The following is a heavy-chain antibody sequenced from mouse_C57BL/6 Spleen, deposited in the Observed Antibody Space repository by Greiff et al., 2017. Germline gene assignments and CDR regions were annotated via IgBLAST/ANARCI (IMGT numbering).Heavy chain of an antibody. CDR2: IWRGGST. V-gene: IGHV2-5*01. J-gene: IGHJ4*01. CDR1: GFSLTSYG. Sequence: QVQLQQSGPGLVQPSQSLSITCTVSGFSLTSYGVHWVRQSPGQGLEWLGVIWRGGSTDYNTAYMSRLSITKDNTKSQVYFKMNSLQADDTAKYYCVKSGTGAAMDYWGQGTSVTVSS. CDR3: VKSGTGAAMDY. D-gene: IGHD4-1*01.